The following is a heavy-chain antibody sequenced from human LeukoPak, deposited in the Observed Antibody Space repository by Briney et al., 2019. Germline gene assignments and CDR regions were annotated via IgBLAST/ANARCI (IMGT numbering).Heavy chain of an antibody. CDR1: GFTFSSYG. D-gene: IGHD6-13*01. V-gene: IGHV3-30*02. CDR3: ARDRSSQGWFDP. J-gene: IGHJ5*02. CDR2: IRYDGSNK. Sequence: GGSLRLSCAASGFTFSSYGMHWVRQAPGKGLEWVAFIRYDGSNKYYAESVKGRFTISRDNSKNTLYLQMNSLRAEDTAVYYCARDRSSQGWFDPWGQGTLVTVSS.